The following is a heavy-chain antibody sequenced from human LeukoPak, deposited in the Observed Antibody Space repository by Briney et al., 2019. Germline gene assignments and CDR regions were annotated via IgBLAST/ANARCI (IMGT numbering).Heavy chain of an antibody. D-gene: IGHD3-22*01. CDR1: GFTFSDYA. V-gene: IGHV3-23*01. J-gene: IGHJ4*02. Sequence: SGGSLRLSCAASGFTFSDYAMSWVRQAPGKGLEWVSAISGSGGTAYYADSVKGRFTISRDNSKNTLYLQMNSLRAEDTAVYYCAKKGYYDGSGYYMYYFDHWGQGTLVTVSS. CDR3: AKKGYYDGSGYYMYYFDH. CDR2: ISGSGGTA.